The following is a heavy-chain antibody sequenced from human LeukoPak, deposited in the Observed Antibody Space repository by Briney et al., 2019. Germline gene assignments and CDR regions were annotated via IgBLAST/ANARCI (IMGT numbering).Heavy chain of an antibody. Sequence: GSLRLSCAASGFTFSSFAIHWVRQAPGKGLEWVAVISYDGSNVYYADSVKGRFTISRDNSKNTLYLQMNSLRAEDTAVCYCARQLSSGWLFDYWGQGTLVTVSS. CDR2: ISYDGSNV. CDR3: ARQLSSGWLFDY. J-gene: IGHJ4*02. V-gene: IGHV3-30*04. CDR1: GFTFSSFA. D-gene: IGHD6-19*01.